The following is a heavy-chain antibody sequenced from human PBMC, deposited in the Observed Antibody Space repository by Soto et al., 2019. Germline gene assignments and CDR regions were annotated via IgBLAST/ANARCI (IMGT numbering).Heavy chain of an antibody. CDR2: ISGSGGST. CDR3: AKDAPPAATYYYYYYYQDV. J-gene: IGHJ6*03. CDR1: GFTFSSYA. V-gene: IGHV3-23*01. D-gene: IGHD2-2*01. Sequence: GGSLRLSCAASGFTFSSYAMSWVRQAPGKGLEWVSAISGSGGSTYYADSVKGRFTISRDNSKNTLYLQMNSLRAEDTAVYYCAKDAPPAATYYYYYYYQDVWGKGTTVTVSS.